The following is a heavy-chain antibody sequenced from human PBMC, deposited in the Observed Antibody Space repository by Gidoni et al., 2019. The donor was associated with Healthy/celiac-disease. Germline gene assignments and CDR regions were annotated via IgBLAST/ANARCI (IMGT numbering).Heavy chain of an antibody. CDR2: MSCNSGSI. J-gene: IGHJ3*02. CDR3: AKMGPHASFYGDYVAYDAFDI. D-gene: IGHD4-17*01. CDR1: GFNIDDYA. V-gene: IGHV3-9*01. Sequence: EVQLVESGGGLVQPGRSVRLSCAAPGFNIDDYASPGGRQAPGKGLEWGSGMSCNSGSIGYADSVKGRFTISRDNAKNSLYLQMNSLRAEDTSFYYCAKMGPHASFYGDYVAYDAFDIWGQGTMVTVSS.